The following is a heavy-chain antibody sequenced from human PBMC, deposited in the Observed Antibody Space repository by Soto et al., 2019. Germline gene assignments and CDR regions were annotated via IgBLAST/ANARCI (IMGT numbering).Heavy chain of an antibody. CDR3: ARGYSGRQFENYGMGV. Sequence: SETLSLTCTFHGGSFSGSYWTWIRQPPGKGLEWIGEINHSGSTNHNPSLKSRVTISIDTSKNQFSLKLTSVTAADTAVYYCARGYSGRQFENYGMGVWGQGTTVTVSS. CDR1: GGSFSGSY. V-gene: IGHV4-34*01. CDR2: INHSGST. D-gene: IGHD4-4*01. J-gene: IGHJ6*02.